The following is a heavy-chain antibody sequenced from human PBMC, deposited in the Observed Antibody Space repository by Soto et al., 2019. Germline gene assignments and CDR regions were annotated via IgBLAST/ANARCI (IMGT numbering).Heavy chain of an antibody. CDR2: INHSGST. CDR3: ARLVRGSMVVAASRWFDP. J-gene: IGHJ5*02. Sequence: SETLSLTCAVYGGSFSGYYWSWIRQPPGKGLEWIGEINHSGSTNYNPSLKSRVTISVDTSKNQFSLKLSSVTAADTAVYYCARLVRGSMVVAASRWFDPWGQGTLVTVSS. D-gene: IGHD2-15*01. CDR1: GGSFSGYY. V-gene: IGHV4-34*01.